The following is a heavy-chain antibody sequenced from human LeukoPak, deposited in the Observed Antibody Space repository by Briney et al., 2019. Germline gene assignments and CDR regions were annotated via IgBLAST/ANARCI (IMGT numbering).Heavy chain of an antibody. CDR1: GYSFTSYW. V-gene: IGHV5-51*01. CDR3: ARLRGTAGLNDAFDI. Sequence: GESLKISCKGSGYSFTSYWIGWVRQMPGKGLEWMGIIYPGDSDTRYSPSFQGQVTISADKSISTAYLQWSSLKASDTAMYYCARLRGTAGLNDAFDIWGQGTMVTVSS. J-gene: IGHJ3*02. CDR2: IYPGDSDT. D-gene: IGHD6-13*01.